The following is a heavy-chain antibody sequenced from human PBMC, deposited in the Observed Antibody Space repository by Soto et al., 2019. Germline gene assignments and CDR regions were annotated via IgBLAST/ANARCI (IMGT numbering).Heavy chain of an antibody. CDR1: GGSFSGYY. CDR3: ARGGGTYGSGSYWSY. V-gene: IGHV4-34*01. D-gene: IGHD3-10*01. J-gene: IGHJ4*02. CDR2: INHSGST. Sequence: QVQLQQWGAGLLKPSETLSLTCAVYGGSFSGYYWSWIRQPPGKGLEWIGEINHSGSTNYNPSLNSRVTISVDTSKNKFTLKLSSVTAADTAVYYCARGGGTYGSGSYWSYWGQGTLVTVSS.